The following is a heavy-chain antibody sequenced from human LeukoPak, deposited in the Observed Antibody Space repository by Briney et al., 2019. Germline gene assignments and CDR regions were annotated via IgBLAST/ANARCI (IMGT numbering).Heavy chain of an antibody. CDR3: ARGPDIVVVPAALPMGDNWFDP. J-gene: IGHJ5*02. V-gene: IGHV4-34*01. CDR1: GGSFSGCY. Sequence: PSETLSLTCAVYGGSFSGCYWSWIRQPPGKGLEWIGEINHSGSTNYNPSLKSRVTISVDTSKNQFSLKLSSVTAADTAVYYCARGPDIVVVPAALPMGDNWFDPWGQGTLVTVSS. D-gene: IGHD2-2*01. CDR2: INHSGST.